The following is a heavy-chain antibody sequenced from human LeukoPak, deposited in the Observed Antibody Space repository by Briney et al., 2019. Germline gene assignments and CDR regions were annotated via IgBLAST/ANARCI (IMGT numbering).Heavy chain of an antibody. J-gene: IGHJ6*02. D-gene: IGHD3-10*01. Sequence: SQSLSLTCAVYGGSFSGYYWSWIRQPPGKGLEWIGEINHSGSTNYNPSLKSRVTISVDTSKNQFSLKLRSVTAADTAVYYCARAGYYGSGSPLQIYYYGMDVWGQGTTVTVSS. CDR1: GGSFSGYY. CDR2: INHSGST. CDR3: ARAGYYGSGSPLQIYYYGMDV. V-gene: IGHV4-34*01.